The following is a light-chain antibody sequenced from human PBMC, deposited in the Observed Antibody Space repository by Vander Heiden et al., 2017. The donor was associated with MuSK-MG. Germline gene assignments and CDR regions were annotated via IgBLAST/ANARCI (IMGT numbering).Light chain of an antibody. V-gene: IGLV1-44*01. CDR1: SSNIGSNT. J-gene: IGLJ3*02. CDR3: AAWDDSLNGWV. Sequence: VLTHPPSPSGTPGQRVTISCSGSSSNIGSNTVNWYQQLPGTAPKLLIYSNNQRPSGVPDRFSGSKSGTSASLAISGLQSEDEADYYCAAWDDSLNGWVFGGGTKLTVL. CDR2: SNN.